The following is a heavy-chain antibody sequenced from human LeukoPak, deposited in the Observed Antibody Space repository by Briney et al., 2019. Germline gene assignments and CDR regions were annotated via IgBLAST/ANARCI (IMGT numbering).Heavy chain of an antibody. CDR1: GFTFSSYG. CDR3: AKDHPRGYSGYDLDY. D-gene: IGHD5-12*01. CDR2: ISYDGSNK. Sequence: GGSLRLSCAASGFTFSSYGMHWVRQAPGKGLEWVAVISYDGSNKYYADSVKGRFTISRDNSKNTLYLQMNSLRAEDTAVYYCAKDHPRGYSGYDLDYWGQGTLVTVSS. J-gene: IGHJ4*02. V-gene: IGHV3-30*18.